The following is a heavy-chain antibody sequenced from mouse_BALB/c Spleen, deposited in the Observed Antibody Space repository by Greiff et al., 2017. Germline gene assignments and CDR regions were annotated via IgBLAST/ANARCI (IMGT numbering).Heavy chain of an antibody. D-gene: IGHD2-4*01. CDR1: GFALTSYC. J-gene: IGHJ3*01. Sequence: VQRVESGPGLVQPSQCLSITCTASGFALTSYCVHWVRQSPGKGLEWLGVIWSGGSTDYNAAFISRLSISKDNSKSQVFFKMNSLQTDDAAVYYCARNGPDYGDHAWFAYWGQGTLVTVSA. CDR3: ARNGPDYGDHAWFAY. CDR2: IWSGGST. V-gene: IGHV2-4-1*01.